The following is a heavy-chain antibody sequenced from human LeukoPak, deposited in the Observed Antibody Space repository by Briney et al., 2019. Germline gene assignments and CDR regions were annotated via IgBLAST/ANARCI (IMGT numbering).Heavy chain of an antibody. V-gene: IGHV3-74*01. Sequence: PGGSLRLSCAASGFTFSSYWMHWVHQAPGKGLVWVSRINSDGSGTNDADSVKGRFTISRDNAKNTLYLQMNSLRAEDTAVYYCARTRYGGNNYFDYWGQGSLVTVSS. CDR2: INSDGSGT. CDR3: ARTRYGGNNYFDY. CDR1: GFTFSSYW. D-gene: IGHD4-23*01. J-gene: IGHJ4*02.